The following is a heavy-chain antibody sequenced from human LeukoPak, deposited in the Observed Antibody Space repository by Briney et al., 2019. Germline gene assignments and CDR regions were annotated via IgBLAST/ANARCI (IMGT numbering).Heavy chain of an antibody. V-gene: IGHV1-69*13. J-gene: IGHJ4*02. CDR1: GGTFSSYA. CDR2: IIPIFGTA. D-gene: IGHD3-22*01. Sequence: SVKVSCKASGGTFSSYAISWVRQAPGQGLEWMGGIIPIFGTANYAQKFQGRVTITADESTSTAYMELGSLRSEDTAVYYCAREKKSYYDSSGYVYWGQGTLVTVSS. CDR3: AREKKSYYDSSGYVY.